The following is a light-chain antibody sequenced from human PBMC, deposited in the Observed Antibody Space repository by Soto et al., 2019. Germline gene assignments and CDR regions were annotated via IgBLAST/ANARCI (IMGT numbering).Light chain of an antibody. V-gene: IGKV3-20*01. CDR3: QQYGSSYPWT. Sequence: PGERVTLSCRASQSVSSSYSTWYQQKPGQAPRLLIYGAYTRATSIPARFSGSGSGTDFTLTISSLQPEDFAVYYCQQYGSSYPWTFGQGTKVDIK. CDR2: GAY. J-gene: IGKJ1*01. CDR1: QSVSSSY.